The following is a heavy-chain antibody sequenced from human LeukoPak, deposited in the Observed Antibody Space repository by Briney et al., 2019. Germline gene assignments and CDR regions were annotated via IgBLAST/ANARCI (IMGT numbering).Heavy chain of an antibody. V-gene: IGHV3-23*01. D-gene: IGHD3-22*01. Sequence: GGSLRLSCAASGFIFRSYAMSWVRQAPGKGLEWVSAISGSGGKTFYADSVKGRFTISRDNSKNRLYMQMNSLGVEDTAVYYCAKISEFYYDNSDYYPYYFDYWGQGTLVTVSS. CDR3: AKISEFYYDNSDYYPYYFDY. CDR1: GFIFRSYA. J-gene: IGHJ4*02. CDR2: ISGSGGKT.